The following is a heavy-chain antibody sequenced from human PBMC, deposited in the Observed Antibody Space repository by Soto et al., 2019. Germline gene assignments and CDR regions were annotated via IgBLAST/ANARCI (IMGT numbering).Heavy chain of an antibody. V-gene: IGHV4-30-2*01. CDR3: AAGGGLPRYY. J-gene: IGHJ4*02. D-gene: IGHD5-12*01. CDR2: IYHSGST. Sequence: QLQLQESGSGLVKPSQTLSLTCAVSGGSISSGGYAWSWIRQPPGKGLEWIGYIYHSGSTYSNPSLKSRVTISVDRSKNQFSLKLRSVTAADKAVYYCAAGGGLPRYYWGQGTLVTVSS. CDR1: GGSISSGGYA.